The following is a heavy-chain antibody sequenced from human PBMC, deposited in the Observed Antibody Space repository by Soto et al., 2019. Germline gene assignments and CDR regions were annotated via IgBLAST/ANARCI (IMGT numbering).Heavy chain of an antibody. CDR1: GFTFSSSW. D-gene: IGHD3-10*01. J-gene: IGHJ5*02. Sequence: EVQLVESGGGLVQPGGSLRLSCAASGFTFSSSWMHWVRQAPGKGLVWVSRINSDGSSTRYVDSVKGRFTISRDNAKNTLYLQMNSLRAEDTAVYYCARDYMVRGRYSNWFDPWGQGTLVTVSS. CDR3: ARDYMVRGRYSNWFDP. CDR2: INSDGSST. V-gene: IGHV3-74*01.